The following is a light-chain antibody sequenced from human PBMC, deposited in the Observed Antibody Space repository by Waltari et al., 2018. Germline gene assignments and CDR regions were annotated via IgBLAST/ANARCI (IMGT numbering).Light chain of an antibody. CDR3: CSYVGRAL. V-gene: IGLV2-23*02. CDR1: SRDVGGYNF. Sequence: QSALTQPASVSGSPGQSITISCTGTSRDVGGYNFVSWYQQHPGKAPKLMIYEVIKRPSGFSNRFSGSKSGNTASLTISDLQAEDEADYYCCSYVGRALFGGGTKLTVL. CDR2: EVI. J-gene: IGLJ2*01.